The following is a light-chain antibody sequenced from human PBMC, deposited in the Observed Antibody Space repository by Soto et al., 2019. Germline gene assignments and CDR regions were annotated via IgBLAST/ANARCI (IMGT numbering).Light chain of an antibody. V-gene: IGKV3-11*01. CDR3: QQYYNSPLT. Sequence: EIVLTQSPATLSLSPGERATLSCRASQSVSSYLAWYQQKPGQAPRLLIDDASKRATGIPARFSGSGSGTDFTLTISSLEPEDFAVYYCQQYYNSPLTFGGGTKVDIK. J-gene: IGKJ4*02. CDR1: QSVSSY. CDR2: DAS.